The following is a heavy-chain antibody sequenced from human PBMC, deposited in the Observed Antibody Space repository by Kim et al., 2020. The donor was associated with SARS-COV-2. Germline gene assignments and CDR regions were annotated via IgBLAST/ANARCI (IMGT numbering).Heavy chain of an antibody. D-gene: IGHD1-26*01. Sequence: GGSLRLSCKTSGFTFSDYAMHWVRQRPEKGLEWVSGISRDSGHIEYADYVRGRLSISRDNAKNSLYLQMSSLRLEDTGLYYCAKDVGPGVGAIRYWGQGNLVTVSS. CDR1: GFTFSDYA. V-gene: IGHV3-9*01. CDR3: AKDVGPGVGAIRY. J-gene: IGHJ4*02. CDR2: ISRDSGHI.